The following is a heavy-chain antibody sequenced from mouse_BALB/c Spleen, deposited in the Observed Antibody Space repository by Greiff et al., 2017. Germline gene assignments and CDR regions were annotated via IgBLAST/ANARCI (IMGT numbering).Heavy chain of an antibody. CDR1: GFTFSSFG. V-gene: IGHV5-17*02. CDR2: ISSGSSTI. J-gene: IGHJ3*01. CDR3: AMGTDGSWFAY. Sequence: EVKLVESGGGLVQPGGSRKLSCAASGFTFSSFGMHWVRQAPEKGLAWVAYISSGSSTIYYADTVKGRFTISRDNPKNTLFLQMTSLRSEDTAMYYCAMGTDGSWFAYWGQGTLVTVSA. D-gene: IGHD2-3*01.